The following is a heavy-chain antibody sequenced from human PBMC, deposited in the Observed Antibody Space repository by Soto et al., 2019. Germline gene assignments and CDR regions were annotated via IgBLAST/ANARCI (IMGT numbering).Heavy chain of an antibody. CDR2: IYYSGST. V-gene: IGHV4-30-4*01. Sequence: SETLSLTCTVSGGSISSGDYYWSWIRQPPGKGLEWIGYIYYSGSTYYNPSLKSRVTISVDTSKNQFSLKLSSVTAADTAVYYCASGRCSGYYHSDYWGQGPLVTVSS. J-gene: IGHJ4*02. D-gene: IGHD3-22*01. CDR3: ASGRCSGYYHSDY. CDR1: GGSISSGDYY.